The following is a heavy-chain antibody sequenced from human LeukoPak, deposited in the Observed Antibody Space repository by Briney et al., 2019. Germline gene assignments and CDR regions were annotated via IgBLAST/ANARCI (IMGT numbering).Heavy chain of an antibody. V-gene: IGHV4-39*07. CDR1: GGSISSSSHY. CDR3: ATTTIRPGY. CDR2: MYYRGST. J-gene: IGHJ4*02. Sequence: SETLSLTCTVSGGSISSSSHYWGWIRQPPGKGLEWIGSMYYRGSTYHNPSLKSRVTISVDTSKNQFSLKLSSVTAADTAVYYCATTTIRPGYWGQGTLVTVSS. D-gene: IGHD1-26*01.